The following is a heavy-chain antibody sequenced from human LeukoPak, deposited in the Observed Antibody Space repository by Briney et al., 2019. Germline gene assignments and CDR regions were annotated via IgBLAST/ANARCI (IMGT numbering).Heavy chain of an antibody. Sequence: PGGSLRLSCADSGFTFSSYAMRWVRQAPGKGLEWVSAISGSGGSTYYADSVKGRFTISRDNSKNTLYLQMNSLRAEDTAVYYCAKDAPIAAAGTNWFDPWGQGTLVTVSS. D-gene: IGHD6-13*01. CDR2: ISGSGGST. CDR1: GFTFSSYA. CDR3: AKDAPIAAAGTNWFDP. J-gene: IGHJ5*02. V-gene: IGHV3-23*01.